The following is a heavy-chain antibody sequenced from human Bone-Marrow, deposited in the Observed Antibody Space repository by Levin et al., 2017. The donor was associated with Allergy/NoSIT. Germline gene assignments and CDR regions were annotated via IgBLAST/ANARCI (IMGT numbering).Heavy chain of an antibody. CDR1: GFPFRSYW. Sequence: GESLKISCTASGFPFRSYWMSWVRQAPGKGLEWVANINPAGSERNHVESVKGRFTIFRDNAKNSIFLQMNSLRVDDTAVYYCARVGYGWDAYDYWGQGTLVPVSP. D-gene: IGHD3-22*01. CDR2: INPAGSER. V-gene: IGHV3-7*01. J-gene: IGHJ4*02. CDR3: ARVGYGWDAYDY.